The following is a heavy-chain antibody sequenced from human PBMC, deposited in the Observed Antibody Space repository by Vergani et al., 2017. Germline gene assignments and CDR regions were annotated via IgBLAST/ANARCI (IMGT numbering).Heavy chain of an antibody. CDR3: ARDLSGIVVVPSFDY. CDR1: GFTFSSYS. CDR2: ISSSSSYI. J-gene: IGHJ4*02. D-gene: IGHD3-22*01. V-gene: IGHV3-21*01. Sequence: EVQLVESGGGLVKPGGSLRLSCAASGFTFSSYSMNWVRQAPGKGLEWVSSISSSSSYIYYADSVKGRFTISRDNAKNSLYLHMNSLRAEDTAVYYCARDLSGIVVVPSFDYWGQGTLVTVSS.